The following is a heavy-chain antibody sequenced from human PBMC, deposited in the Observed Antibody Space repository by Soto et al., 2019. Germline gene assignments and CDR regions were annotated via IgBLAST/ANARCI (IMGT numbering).Heavy chain of an antibody. D-gene: IGHD5-18*01. CDR2: IYSGGNT. Sequence: EVQLVESGGGLIQPGVFLRLSCAASGFSVSSHYMSWVRQAPGKGLEWVSVIYSGGNTHYADSVKGRFTISRDKSKITLYLHMNSLRAEDTAVYYCARDSTWIPYYHYGMDVWGQGTTVTVSS. CDR1: GFSVSSHY. J-gene: IGHJ6*02. V-gene: IGHV3-53*01. CDR3: ARDSTWIPYYHYGMDV.